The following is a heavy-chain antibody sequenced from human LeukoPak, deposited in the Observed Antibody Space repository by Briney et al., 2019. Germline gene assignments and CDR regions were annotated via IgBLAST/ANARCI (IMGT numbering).Heavy chain of an antibody. CDR3: ARVGAAAGFFDAFDI. D-gene: IGHD6-13*01. Sequence: ASVKVSCKASGYTFTGYYMHWVRQAPGQGLEWMGWINPNSGGTNYAQKFQGRVTMTRDTSISTAYMELNRLRSDDTAVYYCARVGAAAGFFDAFDIWGQGTMVTVSS. V-gene: IGHV1-2*02. CDR2: INPNSGGT. J-gene: IGHJ3*02. CDR1: GYTFTGYY.